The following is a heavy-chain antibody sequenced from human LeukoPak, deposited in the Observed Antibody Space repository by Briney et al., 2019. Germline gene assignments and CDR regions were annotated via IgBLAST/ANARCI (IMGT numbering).Heavy chain of an antibody. CDR3: AKDYGCSSSWYDY. V-gene: IGHV3-9*01. D-gene: IGHD6-13*01. CDR1: GFTFDDYG. CDR2: ISWNIASV. Sequence: PGGSLSLSCEASGFTFDDYGMNWVRQAPGKGLEWISNISWNIASVGYVNSLKGRFTISTDNAKKTLYLQMSSLRPEDTALYYCAKDYGCSSSWYDYWGQGTLVTVSS. J-gene: IGHJ4*02.